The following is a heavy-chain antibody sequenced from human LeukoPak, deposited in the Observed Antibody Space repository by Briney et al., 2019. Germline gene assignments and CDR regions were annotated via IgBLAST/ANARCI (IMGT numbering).Heavy chain of an antibody. D-gene: IGHD1-26*01. CDR3: ASARYSEN. Sequence: PGGSLKVSCAVSGFTFSGSAMHWVRQAPGKGLEWVSSISSTSSNIYYADSVKGRFTISRDNAKNSLYLQMNSLRAEDSAVYYCASARYSENWGQGTLVTVSS. J-gene: IGHJ4*02. V-gene: IGHV3-21*01. CDR2: ISSTSSNI. CDR1: GFTFSGSA.